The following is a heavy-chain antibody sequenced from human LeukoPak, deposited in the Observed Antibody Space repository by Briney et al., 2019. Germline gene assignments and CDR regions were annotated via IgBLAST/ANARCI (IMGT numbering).Heavy chain of an antibody. V-gene: IGHV3-15*01. J-gene: IGHJ4*02. CDR1: GFTFSDAW. Sequence: GGSLRLSCAASGFTFSDAWMTWVRQAPGKGLEWVGRIKSKTDGGTTDYAAPVKGRFTISRDDSENTLYLQMNSLKTEDTAVYYCTTGLSGYDFDYWGQGTLVTVSS. CDR2: IKSKTDGGTT. D-gene: IGHD5-12*01. CDR3: TTGLSGYDFDY.